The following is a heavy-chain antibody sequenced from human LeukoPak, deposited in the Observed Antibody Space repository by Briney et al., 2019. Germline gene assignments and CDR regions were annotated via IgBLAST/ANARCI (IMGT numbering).Heavy chain of an antibody. J-gene: IGHJ5*02. D-gene: IGHD2-2*01. V-gene: IGHV4-34*01. CDR1: GGSFTDYF. CDR2: INHSGST. CDR3: ARGGNCRTTNCLLDP. Sequence: SETLPLTCAVYGGSFTDYFLSWIRQPPGKGLEWLGEINHSGSTNYNPSLKSRVTISMDSSKNQFSLKLSSVTAADTAVYYCARGGNCRTTNCLLDPWGQGTLVTVSS.